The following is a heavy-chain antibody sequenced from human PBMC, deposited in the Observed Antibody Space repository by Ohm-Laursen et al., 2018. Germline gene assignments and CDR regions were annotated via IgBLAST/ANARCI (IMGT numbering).Heavy chain of an antibody. CDR3: ARARPPFIAAGTGVWFDP. J-gene: IGHJ5*02. CDR2: LNPSGGST. V-gene: IGHV1-46*01. D-gene: IGHD6-6*01. Sequence: SVKVSCKASGYTFTGYYMHWVRHAPGQGLEWMGILNPSGGSTSHSQKFQGRVTMTRDTSTSTVYMELSSLRSEDTAVYYCARARPPFIAAGTGVWFDPWGQGTLVTVSS. CDR1: GYTFTGYY.